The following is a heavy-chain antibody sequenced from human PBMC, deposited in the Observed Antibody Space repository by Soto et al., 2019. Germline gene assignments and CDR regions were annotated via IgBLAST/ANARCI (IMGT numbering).Heavy chain of an antibody. CDR3: ARDFPLSEYRFSGSYYYNH. CDR2: IYSGGNT. V-gene: IGHV3-53*01. J-gene: IGHJ4*02. Sequence: PGGSLRLSCAASGFSVSTNYMSWVRQAPGKGLEWVSVIYSGGNTFYTDSVKGRLIISRDIYKNTLFLQMNSLRAEDTAVYYCARDFPLSEYRFSGSYYYNHWGQGTLVTVS. CDR1: GFSVSTNY. D-gene: IGHD1-26*01.